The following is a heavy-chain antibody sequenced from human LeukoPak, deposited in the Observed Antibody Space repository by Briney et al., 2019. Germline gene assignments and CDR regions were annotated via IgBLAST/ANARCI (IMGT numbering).Heavy chain of an antibody. D-gene: IGHD4-17*01. J-gene: IGHJ4*02. V-gene: IGHV4-34*01. Sequence: PSETLSLTCAVYGGSFSGYYWSWIRQPPGKGLEWIGEINHSGSTNYNPSLKSRVTISVDTSKNQFSLKLSSVTAADTAVYYCARGRHHEYGYWGQGTLVTVSS. CDR3: ARGRHHEYGY. CDR2: INHSGST. CDR1: GGSFSGYY.